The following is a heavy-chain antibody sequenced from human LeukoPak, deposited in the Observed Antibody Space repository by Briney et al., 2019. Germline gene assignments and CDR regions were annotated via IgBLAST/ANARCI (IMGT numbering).Heavy chain of an antibody. CDR3: TTRLYSSGRLDY. Sequence: GGSLRLSCAASGFTFSNAWMSWVRQAPGKGLEWVGRITSKSDGGTTDYAAPVKGRFTISRDDSKNTVHLQMNSLKSEDTAVYYCTTRLYSSGRLDYWGQGALVTVSS. D-gene: IGHD6-19*01. CDR1: GFTFSNAW. J-gene: IGHJ4*02. CDR2: ITSKSDGGTT. V-gene: IGHV3-15*01.